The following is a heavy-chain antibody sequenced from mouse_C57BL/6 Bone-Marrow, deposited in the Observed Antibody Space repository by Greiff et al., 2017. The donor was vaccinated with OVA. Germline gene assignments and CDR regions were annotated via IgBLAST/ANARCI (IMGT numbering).Heavy chain of an antibody. Sequence: QVQLQQPGAELVKPGASVKLSCKASGYTFTSYGISWVKQRTGQGLEWIGEIYPRSGNTYYNEKFKGKATLTADKSSSTAYMELRSLTSEDSAVYFCARETAQALWFAYWGQGTTLTVSS. J-gene: IGHJ2*01. CDR2: IYPRSGNT. V-gene: IGHV1-81*01. CDR1: GYTFTSYG. CDR3: ARETAQALWFAY. D-gene: IGHD3-2*02.